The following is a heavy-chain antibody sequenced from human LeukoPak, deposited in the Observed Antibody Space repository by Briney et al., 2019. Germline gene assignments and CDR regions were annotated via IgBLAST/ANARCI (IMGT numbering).Heavy chain of an antibody. V-gene: IGHV3-7*01. CDR3: ARGSGVTTVTTNYYYYMDV. Sequence: GGSLRLSCAASGFTFTTYWMSWVRQAPGKGLEWVANINQDGSEKYFVDSVKGRFTISRDNAKNSLYLQMNSLRAEDTAVYYCARGSGVTTVTTNYYYYMDVWGKGTTVTISS. CDR1: GFTFTTYW. J-gene: IGHJ6*03. D-gene: IGHD4-17*01. CDR2: INQDGSEK.